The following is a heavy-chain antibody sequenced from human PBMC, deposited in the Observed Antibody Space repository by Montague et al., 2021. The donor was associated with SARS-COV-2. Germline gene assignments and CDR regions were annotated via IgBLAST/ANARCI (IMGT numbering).Heavy chain of an antibody. J-gene: IGHJ4*02. CDR3: ARTSASSDY. Sequence: CAISGDSVCRKSPAWNWIRQSPARGLQRLGRTYHMFKWHNDYAVSVKSRITINPDTSKNQTSLQLNSVTPEDTAVYYCARTSASSDYWGQGTLVTVSS. CDR2: TYHMFKWHN. D-gene: IGHD1-26*01. V-gene: IGHV6-1*01. CDR1: GDSVCRKSPA.